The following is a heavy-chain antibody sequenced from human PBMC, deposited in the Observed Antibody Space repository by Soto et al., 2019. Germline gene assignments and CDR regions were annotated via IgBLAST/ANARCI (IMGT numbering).Heavy chain of an antibody. CDR2: SNPSGGST. J-gene: IGHJ4*02. CDR1: GYTFTSYY. V-gene: IGHV1-46*01. Sequence: QVQLVQSGAEVKKPGASVKVSCKASGYTFTSYYMHWVRQAPGQGLEWMGISNPSGGSTSYAQKFQGRVTMTRDTSTSTVYMELSSLRSEDTAVYYCARVPPPYSSSSLYQVWGQGTLVTVSS. D-gene: IGHD6-6*01. CDR3: ARVPPPYSSSSLYQV.